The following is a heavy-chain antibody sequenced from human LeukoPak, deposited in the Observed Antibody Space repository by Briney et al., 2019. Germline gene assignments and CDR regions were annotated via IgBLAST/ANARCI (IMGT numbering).Heavy chain of an antibody. Sequence: HAGGSLRLSCAASGFTFSSYSMTWVRQAPGKGLEWVSYISSSSSTIYYADSVKGRFTISRDNAKNSLYLQMNSLRDEDTAVYYCAREGSFYYDFWSGYYGFDYWGQGTLVTVSS. CDR1: GFTFSSYS. D-gene: IGHD3-3*01. J-gene: IGHJ4*02. CDR2: ISSSSSTI. V-gene: IGHV3-48*02. CDR3: AREGSFYYDFWSGYYGFDY.